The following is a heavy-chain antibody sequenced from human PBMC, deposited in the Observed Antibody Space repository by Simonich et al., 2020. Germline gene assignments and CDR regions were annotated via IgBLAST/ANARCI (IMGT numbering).Heavy chain of an antibody. Sequence: EVQLVESGGGLVKPGGSLRLSCAASGFTFSSYSMNWVRQAPGKGLEGVSSSSISSSYIYYADSVKGRFTISRDNAKNSLYLQMNSLRAEDTAVYYCARKRFLEWFFDYWGQGTLVTVSS. V-gene: IGHV3-21*01. CDR2: SSISSSYI. CDR1: GFTFSSYS. CDR3: ARKRFLEWFFDY. J-gene: IGHJ4*02. D-gene: IGHD3-3*01.